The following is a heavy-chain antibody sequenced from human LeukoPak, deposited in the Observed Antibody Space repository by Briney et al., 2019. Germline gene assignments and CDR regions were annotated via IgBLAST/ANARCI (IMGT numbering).Heavy chain of an antibody. CDR1: GYSFTSYW. CDR3: ARHGTPLDSGSYYEFDY. J-gene: IGHJ4*02. CDR2: IYPGDSDT. V-gene: IGHV5-51*01. Sequence: GESLKISCKGSGYSFTSYWIGWVRQMPGKGLEWMGIIYPGDSDTRYSPSFQGQVTISADKSISTAYQQWSSLKASDTAMYYCARHGTPLDSGSYYEFDYWGQGTLVTVSS. D-gene: IGHD1-26*01.